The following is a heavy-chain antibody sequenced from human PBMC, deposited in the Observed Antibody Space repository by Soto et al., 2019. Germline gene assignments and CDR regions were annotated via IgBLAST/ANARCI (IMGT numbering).Heavy chain of an antibody. CDR1: GFTFSNAW. J-gene: IGHJ6*02. CDR2: IKSKTDGGTT. V-gene: IGHV3-15*01. Sequence: GGSLRLSCAASGFTFSNAWMSWVRQAPGKGLEWVGRIKSKTDGGTTDYAAPVKGRFTISRDDSKNTLYLQMNSLKTEDTAVYYCTTPAPIYYYGMDVWGQGTTVTVSS. CDR3: TTPAPIYYYGMDV.